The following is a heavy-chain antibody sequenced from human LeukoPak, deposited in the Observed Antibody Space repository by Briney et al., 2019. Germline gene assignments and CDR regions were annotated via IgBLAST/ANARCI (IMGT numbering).Heavy chain of an antibody. CDR2: INPNSGAT. V-gene: IGHV1-2*02. Sequence: ASVKVSCKASGYTLSGYYIHWVRQAPGQGLEWMGWINPNSGATHYAQNFQGGVTMTRDTSISTFYMEVSRLRSDDTAVYFCVRYNWNDVVSALDYWGQGTLVTVSS. J-gene: IGHJ4*02. D-gene: IGHD1-1*01. CDR3: VRYNWNDVVSALDY. CDR1: GYTLSGYY.